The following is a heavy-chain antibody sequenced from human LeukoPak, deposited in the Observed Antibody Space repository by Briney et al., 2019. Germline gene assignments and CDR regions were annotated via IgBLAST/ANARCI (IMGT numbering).Heavy chain of an antibody. Sequence: SETLSLTCSVSGLSISSYYWSWIRQSPGKGLEWIGYISYSGTTKYNPSLNSRATILLDTTKNQFSLKLSSVTPADTAVYFCARVGGWEPKLHGVTFDYLGQGTLVTVSS. J-gene: IGHJ4*02. CDR3: ARVGGWEPKLHGVTFDY. CDR2: ISYSGTT. CDR1: GLSISSYY. D-gene: IGHD1-26*01. V-gene: IGHV4-59*01.